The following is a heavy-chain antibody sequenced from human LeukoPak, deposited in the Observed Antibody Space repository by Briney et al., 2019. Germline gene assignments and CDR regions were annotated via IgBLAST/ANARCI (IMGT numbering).Heavy chain of an antibody. D-gene: IGHD1-14*01. CDR2: LYSDGNT. CDR1: GFTVITND. J-gene: IGHJ4*02. Sequence: GGFLRLSCAASGFTVITNDMTWVRQAPGKGLEWVSVLYSDGNTKYADSVQGRFTISRDNSKNTLYLEMNSLSPDDTAVYYCARGVEPLAANTLAYWGQGTLGTVSS. CDR3: ARGVEPLAANTLAY. V-gene: IGHV3-53*01.